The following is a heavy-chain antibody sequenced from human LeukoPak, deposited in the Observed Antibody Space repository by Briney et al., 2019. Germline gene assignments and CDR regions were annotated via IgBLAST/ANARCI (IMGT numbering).Heavy chain of an antibody. V-gene: IGHV4-34*01. CDR1: GGSFSGYY. J-gene: IGHJ4*02. D-gene: IGHD6-6*01. CDR2: INHSGST. Sequence: SETLSLTCAVYGGSFSGYYWSWIRQPPGKGLEWIGEINHSGSTNYNPSLKSRVTISVDTSKNQFSLKLSSVTAADTAVYYCARGYVSSSRRPDCWGQGTLVTVSS. CDR3: ARGYVSSSRRPDC.